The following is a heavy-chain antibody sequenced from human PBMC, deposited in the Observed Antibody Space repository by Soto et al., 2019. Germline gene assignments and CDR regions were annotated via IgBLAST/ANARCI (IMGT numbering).Heavy chain of an antibody. V-gene: IGHV3-66*01. J-gene: IGHJ4*02. Sequence: PGGSLRLCCAASGFTVSSNYMSWVRQAPGKGLEWVSLIYSGGSTYYADSVKGRFTISRDNSKNTLYLQTNSLRAEDTAVYYCARDVDPHFRTDIDYWGRATLVTVSS. CDR2: IYSGGST. CDR3: ARDVDPHFRTDIDY. CDR1: GFTVSSNY.